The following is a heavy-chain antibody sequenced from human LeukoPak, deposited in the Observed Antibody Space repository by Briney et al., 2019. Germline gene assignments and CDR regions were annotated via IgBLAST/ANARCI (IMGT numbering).Heavy chain of an antibody. D-gene: IGHD4-11*01. V-gene: IGHV4-39*07. J-gene: IGHJ4*02. CDR1: GGSISSSSYY. Sequence: PSETLSLTCTVSGGSISSSSYYWGWIRQPPGKGLEWIGSIYYSGSTYYSPSLKSRVTISVDTSKNQFSLKLSSVTAADTAVYYCARASMTTVSFDYWGQGTLVTVSS. CDR2: IYYSGST. CDR3: ARASMTTVSFDY.